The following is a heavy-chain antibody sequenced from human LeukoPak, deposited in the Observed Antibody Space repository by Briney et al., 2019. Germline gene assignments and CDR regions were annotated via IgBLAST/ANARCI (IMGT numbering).Heavy chain of an antibody. J-gene: IGHJ4*02. CDR2: ISSSGSII. Sequence: PGGSLRLSCVASGITFSSYSMNWVRQAPGKGLEWVSYISSSGSIIYYADSVKGRFTISRDNAKNSLYLQMNSLRAEDTAVYYCARQAGPDYWGQGTLVTVSS. CDR3: ARQAGPDY. V-gene: IGHV3-48*04. CDR1: GITFSSYS. D-gene: IGHD6-13*01.